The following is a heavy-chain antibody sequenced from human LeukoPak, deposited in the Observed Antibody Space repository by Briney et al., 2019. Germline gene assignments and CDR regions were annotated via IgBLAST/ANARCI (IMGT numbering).Heavy chain of an antibody. Sequence: SETLSLTCTVSGSSISSYYWSRIRQPPGKGLEWIGYIYYSGSTNYNPSLKSRVTISVDTSKNQFSLKLSSVTAADTAVYYCARHVNWFDPWGQGTLVTVSS. CDR2: IYYSGST. V-gene: IGHV4-59*01. J-gene: IGHJ5*02. CDR1: GSSISSYY. CDR3: ARHVNWFDP.